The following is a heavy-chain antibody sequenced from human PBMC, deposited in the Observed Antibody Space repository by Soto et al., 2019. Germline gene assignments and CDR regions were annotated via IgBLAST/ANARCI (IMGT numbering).Heavy chain of an antibody. D-gene: IGHD5-12*01. CDR3: ARGFSGYDY. CDR1: GFTFSSYA. CDR2: ISSSRTNI. J-gene: IGHJ4*02. V-gene: IGHV3-23*01. Sequence: ELQLLESGGGLVQPGGSLRLSCAASGFTFSSYAMTWVRQAPGKGLEWVSGISSSRTNIYYAESVKGRFTISRDNSKNTLYLQMNSLRAEDTALYYCARGFSGYDYWGQGTLVTVSS.